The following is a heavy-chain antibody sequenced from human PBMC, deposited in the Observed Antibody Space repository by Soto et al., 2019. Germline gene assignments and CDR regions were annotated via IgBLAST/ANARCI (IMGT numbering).Heavy chain of an antibody. V-gene: IGHV3-9*01. D-gene: IGHD7-27*01. J-gene: IGHJ6*03. Sequence: EVQLVESGGGLVQPGRSLRLSCAASGFKFDDYAMHWVRQAPGKGLEWVAGNSWNSGSLGYADSVKGRFTISRDNAKNSLYLQMNSLRDDDTASYSCAKGLGHYYYYYMDVWGKGTTVTVSS. CDR1: GFKFDDYA. CDR2: NSWNSGSL. CDR3: AKGLGHYYYYYMDV.